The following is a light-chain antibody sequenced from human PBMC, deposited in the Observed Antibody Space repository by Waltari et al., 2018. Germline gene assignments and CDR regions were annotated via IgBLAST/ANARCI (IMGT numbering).Light chain of an antibody. Sequence: SYELTQPPSVSVSPGPTARLTCSGDAWPKLYAYVFPQKSGLAPVLVIYKDSERPSALPGRFSGSSSGTTVTLTISGVQAEDEADYYCQSADSSGTYRVIFGGGTKLTVL. J-gene: IGLJ2*01. V-gene: IGLV3-25*03. CDR3: QSADSSGTYRVI. CDR2: KDS. CDR1: AWPKLY.